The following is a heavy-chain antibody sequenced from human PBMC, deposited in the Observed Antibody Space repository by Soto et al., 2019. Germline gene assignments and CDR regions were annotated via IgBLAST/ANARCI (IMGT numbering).Heavy chain of an antibody. CDR1: GFTFSNVW. Sequence: EVQLVESGGGLVKPGGSLRLSCAASGFTFSNVWMNWVRQAPGKGLEWVGRIKSKTDVGTTDYAAPVKGRFTISRDDSKNTLYLQMNSLKTEDTAVYYCTPLALKYSSGWYEFSDWGQGTLVIVSS. V-gene: IGHV3-15*07. CDR3: TPLALKYSSGWYEFSD. CDR2: IKSKTDVGTT. J-gene: IGHJ4*02. D-gene: IGHD6-19*01.